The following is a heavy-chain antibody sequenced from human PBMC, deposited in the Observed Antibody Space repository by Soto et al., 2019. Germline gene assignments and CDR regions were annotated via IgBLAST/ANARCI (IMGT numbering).Heavy chain of an antibody. V-gene: IGHV3-30*18. CDR1: GFTFSSYG. Sequence: QVQLVESGGGVVQPGRSLRLSCAASGFTFSSYGMHWVRQAPGKGLEWVAVISYDGSNKYYADSVKGRFTISRDNSKNTLYLQMNSLRAEDTAVYYCAKDATYYDFWSGYYPHPYYYYGMDVWGQGTTVTVSS. CDR2: ISYDGSNK. J-gene: IGHJ6*02. CDR3: AKDATYYDFWSGYYPHPYYYYGMDV. D-gene: IGHD3-3*01.